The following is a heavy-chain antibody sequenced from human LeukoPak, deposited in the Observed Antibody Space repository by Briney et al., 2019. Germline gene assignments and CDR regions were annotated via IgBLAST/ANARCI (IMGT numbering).Heavy chain of an antibody. CDR1: GGSISSDY. CDR2: IYYSGET. J-gene: IGHJ3*02. CDR3: VRGRGYYDAFDT. D-gene: IGHD3-22*01. Sequence: SETLSLTCTVSGGSISSDYWSWIRQPPGKGLEWIGYIYYSGETNYNPPLKSRVTISVDTSKKQFSPRLTSVTAADTAVYYCVRGRGYYDAFDTWGQGTMVTVSS. V-gene: IGHV4-59*12.